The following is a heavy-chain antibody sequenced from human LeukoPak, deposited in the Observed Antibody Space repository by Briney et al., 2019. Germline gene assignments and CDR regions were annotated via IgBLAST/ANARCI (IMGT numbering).Heavy chain of an antibody. CDR3: ARQDTFDI. Sequence: PGGSLRLSCAASGFTVSRNFMIWVRQAPGKGLEWVSVIYTGGNTYYADSVKGRFTIYRDNSKNTLYLQMNSLRVEYTAVYYCARQDTFDIWCQGTMVTVSP. CDR2: IYTGGNT. CDR1: GFTVSRNF. V-gene: IGHV3-66*02. J-gene: IGHJ3*02.